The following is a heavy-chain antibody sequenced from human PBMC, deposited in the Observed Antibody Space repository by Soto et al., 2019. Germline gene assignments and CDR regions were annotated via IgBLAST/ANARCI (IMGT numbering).Heavy chain of an antibody. J-gene: IGHJ5*02. D-gene: IGHD5-12*01. CDR2: INSDGSTT. V-gene: IGHV3-74*01. CDR3: AGGVATLLA. CDR1: GFTFSTYW. Sequence: EVQLVESGGGLVQPGGSLRLSCAASGFTFSTYWMHWVRQVPGKGLVWVSRINSDGSTTSYADSVKGRFTISRDNAKNTLFLQMNSMRAEDTAVYYCAGGVATLLAWGQGTLVTVSS.